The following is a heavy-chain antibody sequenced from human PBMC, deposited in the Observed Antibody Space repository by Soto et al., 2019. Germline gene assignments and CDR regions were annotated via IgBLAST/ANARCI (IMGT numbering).Heavy chain of an antibody. V-gene: IGHV4-39*01. CDR3: ARPGAVITFGGVIVSTHDAFDI. Sequence: QLLESGPGLVKPSETLSLTCTVSGGSISSSSYYWGWIRQPPGKGLEWIGSIYYSGSTYYNPSLKSRVTISVDTSKNQFSLKLSSVTAADTAVYYCARPGAVITFGGVIVSTHDAFDIWGQGTMVTVSS. CDR2: IYYSGST. CDR1: GGSISSSSYY. J-gene: IGHJ3*02. D-gene: IGHD3-16*02.